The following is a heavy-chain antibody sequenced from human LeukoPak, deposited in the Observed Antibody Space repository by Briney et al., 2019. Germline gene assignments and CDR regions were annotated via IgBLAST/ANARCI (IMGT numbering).Heavy chain of an antibody. Sequence: PGGSLRLSCAASGFTFSSSSMNWVRQAPGKGLEWVSSISSSSSYIYYADSVKGRFTISRDNAKNSLYPQMNSLRAEDTAVYYCARDTLRAGRDYMDVWGKGTTVTVSS. D-gene: IGHD1-14*01. CDR2: ISSSSSYI. V-gene: IGHV3-21*01. CDR1: GFTFSSSS. CDR3: ARDTLRAGRDYMDV. J-gene: IGHJ6*03.